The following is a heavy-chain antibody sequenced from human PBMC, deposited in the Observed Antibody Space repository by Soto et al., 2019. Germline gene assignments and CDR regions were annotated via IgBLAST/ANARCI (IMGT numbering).Heavy chain of an antibody. Sequence: QITLKESGPTLVKPTQTLTLTCTFSGFSLSTSGVGVGWIRQPPGKALEWLALIYWDDDKRYSPSLKSRITITKATSKNKLVLTMTNMDPVDTATYYCAHRGQKRVWGDAFDIWGQGTMVTVSS. CDR3: AHRGQKRVWGDAFDI. D-gene: IGHD1-26*01. CDR1: GFSLSTSGVG. V-gene: IGHV2-5*02. J-gene: IGHJ3*02. CDR2: IYWDDDK.